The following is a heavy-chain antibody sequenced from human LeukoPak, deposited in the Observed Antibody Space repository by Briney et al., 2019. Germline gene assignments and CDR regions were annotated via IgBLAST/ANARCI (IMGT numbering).Heavy chain of an antibody. CDR1: GFAFSRYA. CDR2: ISGSGGST. CDR3: AKDVQWLVRPYYFDY. V-gene: IGHV3-23*01. J-gene: IGHJ4*02. D-gene: IGHD6-19*01. Sequence: GGSLRLSCAASGFAFSRYAMSWVRQAPGKGLEWVSAISGSGGSTYYADSVKGRFTISRDNSKNTLYLQMNSLRAEDTAVYYCAKDVQWLVRPYYFDYWGQGTLVTVSS.